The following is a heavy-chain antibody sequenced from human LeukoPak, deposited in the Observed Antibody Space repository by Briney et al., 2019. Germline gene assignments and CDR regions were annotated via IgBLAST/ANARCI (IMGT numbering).Heavy chain of an antibody. V-gene: IGHV4-34*01. CDR3: ARARRTRYGMDV. CDR2: INHSGST. CDR1: GGSISSYY. Sequence: SETLSLTCTVSGGSISSYYWSWIRQPPGKGLEWIGEINHSGSTNYNPSLKSRVTISVDTSKNQFSLKLSSVTAADTAVYYCARARRTRYGMDVWGQGTTVTVSS. D-gene: IGHD1-14*01. J-gene: IGHJ6*02.